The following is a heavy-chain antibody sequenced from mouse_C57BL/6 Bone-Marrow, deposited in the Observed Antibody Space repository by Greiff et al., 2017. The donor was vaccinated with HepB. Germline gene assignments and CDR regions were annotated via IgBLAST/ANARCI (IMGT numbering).Heavy chain of an antibody. Sequence: EVQLQQSGPELVKPGASVKISCKASGYTFTDYYMNWVKQSHGKSLEWIGDINPNNGGTNYNQKFKGKAILTVDKSSSTAYMELRSLTSEDSAVYYCTRMRAWFAYWGQGTLVTVSA. CDR1: GYTFTDYY. V-gene: IGHV1-26*01. J-gene: IGHJ3*01. CDR2: INPNNGGT. CDR3: TRMRAWFAY.